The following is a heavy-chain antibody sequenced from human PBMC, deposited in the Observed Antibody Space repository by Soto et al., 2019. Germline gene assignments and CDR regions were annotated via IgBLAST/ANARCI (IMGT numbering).Heavy chain of an antibody. D-gene: IGHD6-13*01. V-gene: IGHV4-59*01. CDR2: IDYSGST. Sequence: QVQLQESGPGLVKPSETLSLTCTVSGGSISSYYWSWIRQPPGKGLEWIGYIDYSGSTNYNPSLTSRVTVSVDTSQNQFSLRLTSVTAADTAVYYCARVRRYSSRPDAFDIWGQGTMVTVSS. CDR3: ARVRRYSSRPDAFDI. J-gene: IGHJ3*02. CDR1: GGSISSYY.